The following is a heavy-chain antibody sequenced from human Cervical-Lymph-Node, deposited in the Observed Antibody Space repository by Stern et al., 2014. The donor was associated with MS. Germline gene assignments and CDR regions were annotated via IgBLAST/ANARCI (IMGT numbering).Heavy chain of an antibody. V-gene: IGHV5-51*01. CDR2: IYPDDSDT. J-gene: IGHJ4*02. D-gene: IGHD4-17*01. CDR3: ARDYGDYAFDY. Sequence: EVQLVESGAEVKKPGESLKISCKGSGYSFTANWIAWVRQMPGKGLEWMGIIYPDDSDTRYRPSFQGQVTISADKSISTAYLQWSSLKASDTAMYYCARDYGDYAFDYWGQGTLVTVSS. CDR1: GYSFTANW.